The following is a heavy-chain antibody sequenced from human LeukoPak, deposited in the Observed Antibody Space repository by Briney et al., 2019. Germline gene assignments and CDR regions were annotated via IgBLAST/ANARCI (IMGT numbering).Heavy chain of an antibody. CDR1: GGSISSSSYY. D-gene: IGHD1-7*01. CDR2: VYNRGNT. Sequence: PSEPPSLTCAVSGGSISSSSYYWGWLRQPPGTGRGWIGRVYNRGNTYNNPSLKSRVPTTVDTSKNQFSLKVSSMTDADTAVHYCGIGDWKYRDFARWGQATLVTVSS. CDR3: GIGDWKYRDFAR. J-gene: IGHJ4*02. V-gene: IGHV4-39*07.